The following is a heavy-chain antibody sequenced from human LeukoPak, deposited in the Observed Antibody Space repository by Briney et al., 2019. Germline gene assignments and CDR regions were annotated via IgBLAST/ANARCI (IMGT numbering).Heavy chain of an antibody. CDR2: ISSSSSYI. CDR3: ATPVTTRYEGHY. CDR1: GFTFSSYS. D-gene: IGHD1-1*01. Sequence: GGSLRLSCAASGFTFSSYSMNWVRQAPGKGLEWVSSISSSSSYIYYADSVKGRFTISRDNSKNSLYLQMNSLRAEETAVYYCATPVTTRYEGHYWGQGTLVTVSS. V-gene: IGHV3-21*01. J-gene: IGHJ4*02.